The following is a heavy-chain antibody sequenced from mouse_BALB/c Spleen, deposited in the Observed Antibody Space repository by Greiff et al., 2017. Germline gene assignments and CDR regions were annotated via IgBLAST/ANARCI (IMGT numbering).Heavy chain of an antibody. CDR1: GFTFSSYT. J-gene: IGHJ3*01. CDR3: TRFYDYDGSFAY. Sequence: EVQLVESGGGLVKPGGSLKLSCAASGFTFSSYTMSWVRQTPEKRLEWVATISSGGSYTYYPDSVKGRFTISRDNAKNTLYLQMSSLKSEDTAMYYCTRFYDYDGSFAYWGQGTLVTVSA. V-gene: IGHV5-6-4*01. CDR2: ISSGGSYT. D-gene: IGHD2-4*01.